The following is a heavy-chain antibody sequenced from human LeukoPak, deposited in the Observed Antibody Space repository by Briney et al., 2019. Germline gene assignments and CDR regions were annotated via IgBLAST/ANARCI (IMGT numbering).Heavy chain of an antibody. D-gene: IGHD5-12*01. Sequence: GSLRLSCAASGFTFSSYAISWVRQAPGKGLEWVSAISGSGGSTYYADSVKGRFTISRDNSKNTLYLQMNSLRAEDTAVYYCAKPGYSGYDYVYWGQGTLVTVSS. CDR3: AKPGYSGYDYVY. V-gene: IGHV3-23*01. J-gene: IGHJ4*02. CDR1: GFTFSSYA. CDR2: ISGSGGST.